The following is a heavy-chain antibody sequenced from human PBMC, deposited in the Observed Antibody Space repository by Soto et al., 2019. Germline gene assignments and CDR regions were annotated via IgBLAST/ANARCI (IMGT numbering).Heavy chain of an antibody. J-gene: IGHJ4*02. CDR1: GYTFTGYY. CDR3: ARDHYGDESSSWYLDY. D-gene: IGHD6-13*01. CDR2: INPNSGGT. Sequence: ASVKVSCKASGYTFTGYYMHWVRQAPGQGLEWMGWINPNSGGTNYAQKFQGWVTMTRDTPISTAYMELSRLRSDDTAVYYCARDHYGDESSSWYLDYWGQGTLVTVSS. V-gene: IGHV1-2*04.